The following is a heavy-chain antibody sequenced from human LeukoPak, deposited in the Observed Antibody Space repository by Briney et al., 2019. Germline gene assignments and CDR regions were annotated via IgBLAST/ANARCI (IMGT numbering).Heavy chain of an antibody. Sequence: GGSLRLSCAASGFTFESYAMSWVRQAPGKGLEWVSAIGSDGTAIQYADSVKGRFTISKDNSKNTLYLRMNSLRVEDTAVYYCAKPGLTVPGTRWFDSWGPGIPVTVSS. D-gene: IGHD2-2*01. CDR1: GFTFESYA. CDR3: AKPGLTVPGTRWFDS. CDR2: IGSDGTAI. V-gene: IGHV3-23*01. J-gene: IGHJ5*01.